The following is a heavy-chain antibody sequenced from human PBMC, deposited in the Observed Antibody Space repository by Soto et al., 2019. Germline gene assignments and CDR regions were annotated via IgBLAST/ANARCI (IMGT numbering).Heavy chain of an antibody. CDR1: DYTFTSYG. CDR3: ARGMWELPIDY. D-gene: IGHD1-26*01. Sequence: ASVKVSCTASDYTFTSYGINWVRQAPGQGLEWMGWISPYNDNTQYAQRFQGRVTLTTDTSTNTAYMELRSLRSDDTAVYYCARGMWELPIDYWGQGTLVTVSS. V-gene: IGHV1-18*01. CDR2: ISPYNDNT. J-gene: IGHJ4*02.